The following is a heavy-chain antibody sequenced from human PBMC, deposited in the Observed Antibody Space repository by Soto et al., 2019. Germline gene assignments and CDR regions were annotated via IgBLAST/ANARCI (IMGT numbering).Heavy chain of an antibody. CDR2: ISAYNGNT. CDR1: GYTFTNSG. J-gene: IGHJ4*02. Sequence: ASVKVSCKASGYTFTNSGISWVRQAPGQGLEWMAWISAYNGNTNYAQKLQGRVTLTTDTSTSTAYMDLMSLRSDDTAVYFCARDREGYGDYDYWGQGTLVTVSS. CDR3: ARDREGYGDYDY. D-gene: IGHD4-17*01. V-gene: IGHV1-18*01.